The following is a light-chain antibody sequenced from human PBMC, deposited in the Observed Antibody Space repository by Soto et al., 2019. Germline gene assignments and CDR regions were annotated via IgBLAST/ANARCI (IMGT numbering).Light chain of an antibody. CDR1: QSVSSK. J-gene: IGKJ5*01. CDR2: DAS. Sequence: EIVLTHSPATLSLSPGEIATLSVRASQSVSSKLAWYQQKPGQAPRLLIYDASNRATGIPARFSGSGSGTDFTLTISSLEPEDFAVYYCQHRSSWPVSFGQGTRLEIK. V-gene: IGKV3-11*01. CDR3: QHRSSWPVS.